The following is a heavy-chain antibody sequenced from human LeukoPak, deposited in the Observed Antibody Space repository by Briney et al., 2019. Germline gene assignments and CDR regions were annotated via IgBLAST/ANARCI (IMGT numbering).Heavy chain of an antibody. V-gene: IGHV3-30*02. CDR3: AKDRAAAGTQTLDY. J-gene: IGHJ4*02. CDR1: GFTFSSYG. Sequence: PGGSLRLSCAASGFTFSSYGMHWVRQAPGKGLEWVAFIRYDGSNKYYADSVKGRFTISRDISKNTLYLQMNSLRAEDTAVYYCAKDRAAAGTQTLDYWGQGTLVTVSS. CDR2: IRYDGSNK. D-gene: IGHD6-13*01.